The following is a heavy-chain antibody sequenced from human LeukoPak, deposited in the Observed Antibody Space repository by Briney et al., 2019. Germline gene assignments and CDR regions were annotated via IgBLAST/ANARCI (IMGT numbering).Heavy chain of an antibody. CDR3: AREQGTGAFDI. CDR1: GYTFTSYY. V-gene: IGHV1-46*01. Sequence: ASVKVSCKASGYTFTSYYMHWVRQAPGRGLECMGIINPSGGSTSYAQKFQGRVTMTRDMSTSTVYMELSSLRSEDTAVYYCAREQGTGAFDIWGQGTMVTVSS. D-gene: IGHD1-14*01. J-gene: IGHJ3*02. CDR2: INPSGGST.